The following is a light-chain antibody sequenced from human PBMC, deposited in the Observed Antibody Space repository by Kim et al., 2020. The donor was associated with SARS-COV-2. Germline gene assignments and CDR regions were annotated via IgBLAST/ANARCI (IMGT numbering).Light chain of an antibody. V-gene: IGLV3-21*04. CDR3: QVWDRSSDHYV. CDR1: NIGSKN. Sequence: APGRTSSIPCGGNNIGSKNVYWYQQRPGQAPVLVIYYDSDRPSGIPDLFSGSNSGNTATLTISRVEAGDEADYYCQVWDRSSDHYVFGTGTKVTVL. J-gene: IGLJ1*01. CDR2: YDS.